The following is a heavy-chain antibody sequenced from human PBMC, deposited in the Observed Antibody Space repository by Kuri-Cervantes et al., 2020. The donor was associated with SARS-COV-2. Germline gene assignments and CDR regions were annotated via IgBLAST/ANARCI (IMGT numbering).Heavy chain of an antibody. Sequence: ESLKIPFAVYGGSFCGYYWSWIRQRPGKGLEGIGEINHSGSTNYNPSLKSRVTISVDKSKNQFSLKLSSVTAADTAVYYCARDRSVAVAGEPDYWGQGTPVTVSS. J-gene: IGHJ4*02. CDR3: ARDRSVAVAGEPDY. CDR2: INHSGST. CDR1: GGSFCGYY. V-gene: IGHV4-34*01. D-gene: IGHD6-19*01.